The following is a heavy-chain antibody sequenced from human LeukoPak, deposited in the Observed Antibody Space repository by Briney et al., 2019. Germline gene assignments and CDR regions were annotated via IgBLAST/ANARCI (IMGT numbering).Heavy chain of an antibody. V-gene: IGHV4-59*12. CDR1: GGSISSYY. J-gene: IGHJ4*02. CDR2: IYYSGST. D-gene: IGHD4-17*01. CDR3: AAGDYGDYRFDY. Sequence: PSETLSLTCTVSGGSISSYYWSWIRQPPGKGLEWIGYIYYSGSTNYNPSLKSRVTISVDRSKNQFSLKLSSVTAADTAVYYCAAGDYGDYRFDYWGQGTLVTVSS.